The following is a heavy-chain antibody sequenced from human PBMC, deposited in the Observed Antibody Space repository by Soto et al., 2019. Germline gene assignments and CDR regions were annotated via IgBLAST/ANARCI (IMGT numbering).Heavy chain of an antibody. V-gene: IGHV3-23*01. CDR2: ISGSGGST. J-gene: IGHJ5*02. D-gene: IGHD3-22*01. Sequence: PGGSLRLSCAASGFTFSSYAMSWVRQAPGKGLEWVSGISGSGGSTYYVDSVKGRFTISRDNSKNTLYLQMNSLRAEDTAVYYCARMGDSSGYSGWFDPWGQGTLVTVSS. CDR1: GFTFSSYA. CDR3: ARMGDSSGYSGWFDP.